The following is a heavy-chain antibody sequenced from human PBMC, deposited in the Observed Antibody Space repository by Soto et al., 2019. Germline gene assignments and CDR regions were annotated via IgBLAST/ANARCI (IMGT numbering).Heavy chain of an antibody. J-gene: IGHJ6*02. CDR2: INHSGRT. D-gene: IGHD1-20*01. Sequence: SETLSLTCAVYGGSFSDDDWSWIRQPPGKGLEWIGEINHSGRTNYNPSVKSRVTISVDTSKNHFSLNLSPVTAADTAVYYCARGRVVTVTFDYYYAMDVWGQGTTVT. V-gene: IGHV4-34*01. CDR3: ARGRVVTVTFDYYYAMDV. CDR1: GGSFSDDD.